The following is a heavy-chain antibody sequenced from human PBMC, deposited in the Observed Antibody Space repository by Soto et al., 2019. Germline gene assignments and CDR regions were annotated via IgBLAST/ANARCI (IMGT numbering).Heavy chain of an antibody. V-gene: IGHV4-31*03. D-gene: IGHD1-26*01. CDR3: ARERGGAYYFDS. J-gene: IGHJ4*02. Sequence: QVQLQESGPGLVKPSQTLSLTCTVSDGSISSGGYYWSWIRQHPGKGLEWIGYIYFSGSTYYNPALKSRLTISLDTSKNQSSLRLSSVTAADTAVYYCARERGGAYYFDSWGQGTLVTVSS. CDR2: IYFSGST. CDR1: DGSISSGGYY.